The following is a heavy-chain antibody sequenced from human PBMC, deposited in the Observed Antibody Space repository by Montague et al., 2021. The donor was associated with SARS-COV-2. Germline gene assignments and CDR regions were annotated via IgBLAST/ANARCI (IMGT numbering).Heavy chain of an antibody. CDR2: IYHSGST. Sequence: SETLSLTRAVSGGSISSSNWWSWVRQPPGKGLEWIGEIYHSGSTNYNPSLKSRVTISVDKSKNQFSLKLSSVTAADTAVYYCARWDSSGWFGRSYYGMDVWGQGTTVTVSS. CDR1: GGSISSSNW. J-gene: IGHJ6*02. CDR3: ARWDSSGWFGRSYYGMDV. D-gene: IGHD6-19*01. V-gene: IGHV4-4*02.